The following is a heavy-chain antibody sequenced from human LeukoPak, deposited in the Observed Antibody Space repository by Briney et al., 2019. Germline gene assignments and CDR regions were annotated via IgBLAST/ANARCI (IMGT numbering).Heavy chain of an antibody. CDR1: GFTFRNYA. V-gene: IGHV3-23*01. J-gene: IGHJ4*02. D-gene: IGHD3-22*01. CDR3: AKFKGHYYYDSSGYCDN. Sequence: GGSLRLSCAASGFTFRNYAMGWVRQAPGKGLEWVSVISAADGDNTYYADSVKGRFSISRDNSDYTLHLQMNSLRAEDTAVFYCAKFKGHYYYDSSGYCDNWGQGALVTVSS. CDR2: ISAADGDNT.